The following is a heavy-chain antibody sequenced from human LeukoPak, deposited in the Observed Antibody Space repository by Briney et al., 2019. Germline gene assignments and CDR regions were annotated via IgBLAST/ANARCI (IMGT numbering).Heavy chain of an antibody. D-gene: IGHD2-21*01. J-gene: IGHJ3*02. CDR1: GFTFSSYS. Sequence: GGSLRLSCAASGFTFSSYSMNWVRQAPGKGLEWVSPISSSSSYIYYADSVKGRFTISRDNAKNSLYLQMNSLRAEDTAVYYCARDRNDLWWQTYDAFDIWGQGTMVTVSS. CDR2: ISSSSSYI. V-gene: IGHV3-21*01. CDR3: ARDRNDLWWQTYDAFDI.